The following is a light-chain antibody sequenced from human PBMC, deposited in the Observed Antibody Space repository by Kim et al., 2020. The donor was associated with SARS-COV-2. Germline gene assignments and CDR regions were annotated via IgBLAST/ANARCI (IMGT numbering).Light chain of an antibody. CDR2: AAS. Sequence: SACLGDRVTIHCRARQGISSFVAWFQQKPGKAPEHLIYAASTLQSGVPSRFSGSGSGTEYSLTITGLQPEDFATYFCQQFQSYPYTFGQGTKLEI. CDR3: QQFQSYPYT. V-gene: IGKV1-9*01. CDR1: QGISSF. J-gene: IGKJ2*01.